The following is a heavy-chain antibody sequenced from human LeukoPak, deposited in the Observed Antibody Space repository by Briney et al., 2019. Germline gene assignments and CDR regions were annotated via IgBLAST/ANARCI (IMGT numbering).Heavy chain of an antibody. D-gene: IGHD2-21*01. V-gene: IGHV3-7*01. CDR1: GFTFSSYW. Sequence: PGGSLRVSCVGSGFTFSSYWMSWVRQAPGKGLEWVANINQDGSEKYHVDSVKGRFTISRDNAKNSLYLQMNSLRAEDTAVYYCARGPFVVIAYWGQGTPVTVSS. CDR3: ARGPFVVIAY. J-gene: IGHJ4*02. CDR2: INQDGSEK.